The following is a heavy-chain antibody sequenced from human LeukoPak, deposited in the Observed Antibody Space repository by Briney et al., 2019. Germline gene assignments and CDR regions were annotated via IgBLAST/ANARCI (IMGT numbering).Heavy chain of an antibody. CDR3: ARDRWMTTVTTLLFT. Sequence: PGGSLRLSCAASGLPFSSYWMSWVRQAPGKGLEWVAVISYDGSNKYYADSVKGRFTISRDNSKNTLYLQMNSLRAEDTAVYYCARDRWMTTVTTLLFTWGQGTLVTVSS. D-gene: IGHD4-17*01. CDR2: ISYDGSNK. J-gene: IGHJ5*02. V-gene: IGHV3-30-3*01. CDR1: GLPFSSYW.